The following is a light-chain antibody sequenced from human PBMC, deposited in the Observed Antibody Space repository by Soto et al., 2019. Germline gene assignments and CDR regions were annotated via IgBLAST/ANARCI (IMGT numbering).Light chain of an antibody. Sequence: EIVLTQSPGTLSLSPGERATLSCRASQSLSSSYLAWYQQKPGQAPRLLIYGASTRATGIPDRFSGSGSGADFTLTISSLEAEDFAVYYCQEYGSSRTFGQGTMVEIK. CDR2: GAS. CDR3: QEYGSSRT. CDR1: QSLSSSY. V-gene: IGKV3-20*01. J-gene: IGKJ1*01.